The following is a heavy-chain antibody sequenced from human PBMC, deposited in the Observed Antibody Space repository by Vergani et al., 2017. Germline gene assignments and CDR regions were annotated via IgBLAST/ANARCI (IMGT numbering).Heavy chain of an antibody. Sequence: QVQLVESGGGVVQPGRSLRLSCAASGFTFSSYAMHWVRQAPGKGLEWVAVISYDGSNKYYADSVKGRFTISRDNSKNTLYLQMNSLRAEDTAVYYCAREGGRDYYDSSGYYYTGDAFDIWGQGTMVTVSS. CDR1: GFTFSSYA. CDR3: AREGGRDYYDSSGYYYTGDAFDI. D-gene: IGHD3-22*01. J-gene: IGHJ3*02. CDR2: ISYDGSNK. V-gene: IGHV3-30-3*01.